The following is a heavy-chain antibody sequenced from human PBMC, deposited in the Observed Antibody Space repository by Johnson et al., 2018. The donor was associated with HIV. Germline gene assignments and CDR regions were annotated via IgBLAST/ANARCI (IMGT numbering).Heavy chain of an antibody. CDR1: GFTVSSNY. V-gene: IGHV3-30*02. Sequence: QVQLVESGGGLVQPGGSLRLSCAASGFTVSSNYMSWVRQAPGKGLEWVAFIRYDGSNKYYADSVKGRFTISRDNAKNTLYLQMNSLRAEDTAVYYCAREQELIGERAFDMWG. D-gene: IGHD6-13*01. J-gene: IGHJ3*02. CDR2: IRYDGSNK. CDR3: AREQELIGERAFDM.